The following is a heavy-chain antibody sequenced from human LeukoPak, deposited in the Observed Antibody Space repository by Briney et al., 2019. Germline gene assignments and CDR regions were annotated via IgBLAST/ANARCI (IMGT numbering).Heavy chain of an antibody. D-gene: IGHD3-22*01. V-gene: IGHV3-30*02. CDR1: GFTFSSYG. J-gene: IGHJ4*02. CDR3: ARGDYDSSSD. Sequence: PGGSLRLSCAASGFTFSSYGMHWVRQAPGKGLEWVAFIRYDGSNKYYADSVKGRFTISRDNAKNSLYLQMNSLRAEDTAVYYCARGDYDSSSDWGQGTLVTVSS. CDR2: IRYDGSNK.